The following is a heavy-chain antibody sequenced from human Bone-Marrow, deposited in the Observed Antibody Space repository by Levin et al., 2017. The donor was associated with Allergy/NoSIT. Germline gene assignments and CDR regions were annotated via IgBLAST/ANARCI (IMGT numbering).Heavy chain of an antibody. J-gene: IGHJ6*02. Sequence: SQTLSLTCAVSGGSFNDYSWSWIRQAPGKGLEWIGEINDGGSTTNSPSLQSRVTISTDTTKNHISLTLTSVTAADTAVYYCARGPRRQIDPWSRYPASRIQNPASRIHNPASRIQDYNYPMDVWGQGSTVTVSS. CDR1: GGSFNDYS. V-gene: IGHV4-34*01. CDR3: ARGPRRQIDPWSRYPASRIQNPASRIHNPASRIQDYNYPMDV. CDR2: INDGGST. D-gene: IGHD3-3*01.